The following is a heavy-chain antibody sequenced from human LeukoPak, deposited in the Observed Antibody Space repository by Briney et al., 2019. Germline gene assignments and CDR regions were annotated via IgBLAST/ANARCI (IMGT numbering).Heavy chain of an antibody. J-gene: IGHJ4*02. V-gene: IGHV5-51*01. CDR2: IYPGDSDI. CDR1: GYSFTNYW. D-gene: IGHD4-23*01. Sequence: GESLKISGKGSGYSFTNYWITWVRQMPGKGLEWMGIIYPGDSDIRYSPSFQGQVTISADKSISTAYLQWSSLKASGTAMYYCARQFGGNSEFDYWGQGTLVTVSS. CDR3: ARQFGGNSEFDY.